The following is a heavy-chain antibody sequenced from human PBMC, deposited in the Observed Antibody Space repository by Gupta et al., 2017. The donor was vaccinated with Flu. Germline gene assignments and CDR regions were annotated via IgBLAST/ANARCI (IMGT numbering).Heavy chain of an antibody. CDR3: AGEDSVVVPAAIGWFDP. V-gene: IGHV1-69*08. D-gene: IGHD2-2*01. Sequence: QVRLVQSGAEVKKPGSSVKVSCKPSGGPFASHTIPWMLQAPGQGLEWMGRIITNRGITSREQRFQGRLTMTADISTNTAYMELSSLRSGDTAVYYCAGEDSVVVPAAIGWFDPWGQGTLVTVSS. J-gene: IGHJ5*02. CDR1: GGPFASHT. CDR2: IITNRGIT.